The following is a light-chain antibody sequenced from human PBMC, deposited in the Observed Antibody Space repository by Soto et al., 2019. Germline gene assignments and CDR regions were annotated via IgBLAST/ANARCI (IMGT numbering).Light chain of an antibody. CDR1: QSISTY. Sequence: DIQMTQSPSSLSASVGDTVTITCRPSQSISTYLNWYQQKPGKAPNLLIYTTSSLHSGVPSSFSGSGSGTDFTLTISSLQPEDFATYYWQQSYSTPITFGQGTRLDIK. V-gene: IGKV1-39*01. J-gene: IGKJ5*01. CDR3: QQSYSTPIT. CDR2: TTS.